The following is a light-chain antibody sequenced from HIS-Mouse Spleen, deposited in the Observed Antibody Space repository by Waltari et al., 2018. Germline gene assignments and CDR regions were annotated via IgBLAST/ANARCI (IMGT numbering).Light chain of an antibody. CDR2: EGS. J-gene: IGLJ3*02. CDR1: SSDVGGYNL. V-gene: IGLV2-23*01. CDR3: CSYAGSSTLV. Sequence: QSALTQPASVSGSPGQSITISCTGTSSDVGGYNLVSWYQQHPGKAPKLMIYEGSKRPSGVSNRFSGSKSGNTASLTLSGLQAEDEADYYCCSYAGSSTLVFGGGTKLTVL.